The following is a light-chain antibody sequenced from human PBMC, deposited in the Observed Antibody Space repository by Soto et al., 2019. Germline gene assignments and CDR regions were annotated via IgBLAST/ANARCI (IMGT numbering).Light chain of an antibody. V-gene: IGLV7-46*01. Sequence: QAVVTQEPSLTVSPGGTVTLTCGSSTGAVTSGHYPYWFQQKPGQAPRTLIYDTSNKHSWTPARFSGSLLGGKAALTLSGAQPEDEGEYYCLLSYSGALVVFGGGTKVTVL. J-gene: IGLJ2*01. CDR2: DTS. CDR3: LLSYSGALVV. CDR1: TGAVTSGHY.